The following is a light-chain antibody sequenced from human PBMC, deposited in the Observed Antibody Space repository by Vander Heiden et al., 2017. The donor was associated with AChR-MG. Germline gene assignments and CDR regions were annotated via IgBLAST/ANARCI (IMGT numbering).Light chain of an antibody. V-gene: IGLV1-44*01. J-gene: IGLJ2*01. CDR2: NSN. CDR3: AAWDDSLNGLV. CDR1: SSNVGRHT. Sequence: QSVLTQPLSESGTPGQRVPISCSGISSNVGRHTVSWYQQLPETAPKVVIYNSNQRPSGVPDRFSGSKSGTSASLAISGLQSEDEADYYCAAWDDSLNGLVFGGGTKLTVL.